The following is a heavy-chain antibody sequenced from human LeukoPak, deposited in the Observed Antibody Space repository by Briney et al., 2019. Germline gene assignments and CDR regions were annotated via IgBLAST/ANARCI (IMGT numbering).Heavy chain of an antibody. V-gene: IGHV3-21*01. D-gene: IGHD3-10*01. Sequence: GGSLRLSCAASGFTFSSYSMNWVRQAPGKGLEWVSSISSGSSYIYYADSVKGRFTISRDNAKNSLYLQMNSLRAEDTAVYYCARDSDPAYGNFDYWGQGTLVTVSS. CDR1: GFTFSSYS. CDR3: ARDSDPAYGNFDY. CDR2: ISSGSSYI. J-gene: IGHJ4*02.